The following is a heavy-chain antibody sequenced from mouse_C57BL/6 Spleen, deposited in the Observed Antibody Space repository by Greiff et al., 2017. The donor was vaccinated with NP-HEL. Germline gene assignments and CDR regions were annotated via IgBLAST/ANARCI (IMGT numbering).Heavy chain of an antibody. CDR1: GYAFSSYW. V-gene: IGHV1-80*01. CDR3: ARRGEAYYSNYDAMDY. J-gene: IGHJ4*01. D-gene: IGHD2-5*01. CDR2: IYPGDGDT. Sequence: QVQLKESGAELVKPGASVKISCKASGYAFSSYWMNWVKQRPGKGLEWIGQIYPGDGDTNYNGKFKGKATLTADKSSSTAYMQLSSLTSEDSAVYFCARRGEAYYSNYDAMDYWGQGTSVTVSS.